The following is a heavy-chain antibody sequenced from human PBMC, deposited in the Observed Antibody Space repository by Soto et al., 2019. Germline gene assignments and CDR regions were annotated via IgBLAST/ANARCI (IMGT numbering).Heavy chain of an antibody. J-gene: IGHJ5*02. CDR1: GGSFSGYY. D-gene: IGHD6-13*01. CDR2: INHSGST. Sequence: QVQLQQWGAGLLKPSETLSLTCAVYGGSFSGYYWSWIRQPPGKGLEWIGEINHSGSTNYNPSLKSRVTISVDTSKNQFSLKLSSVTAADTAVYYCARGVWMGYSSSWGNWFDPWGQGTLVTVSS. V-gene: IGHV4-34*01. CDR3: ARGVWMGYSSSWGNWFDP.